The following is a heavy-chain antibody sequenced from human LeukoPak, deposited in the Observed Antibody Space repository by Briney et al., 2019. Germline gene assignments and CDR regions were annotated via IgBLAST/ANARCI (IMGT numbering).Heavy chain of an antibody. V-gene: IGHV4-59*01. Sequence: SETLSLTCTVSGGSMSGYFWSWIRQPPGKGLEWIGYIYYSGSTNYNPSLKSRVTISVDTSKNQFSLKLSSVTAADTAVYYCARSITSSWYGDFQHWGQGTQVTVSS. D-gene: IGHD6-13*01. CDR2: IYYSGST. J-gene: IGHJ1*01. CDR1: GGSMSGYF. CDR3: ARSITSSWYGDFQH.